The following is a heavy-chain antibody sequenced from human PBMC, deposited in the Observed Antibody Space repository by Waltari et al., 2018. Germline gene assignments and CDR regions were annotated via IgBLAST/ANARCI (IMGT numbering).Heavy chain of an antibody. CDR1: EFTFRSYA. D-gene: IGHD3-22*01. CDR2: ISYNGRNI. V-gene: IGHV3-30*04. J-gene: IGHJ6*02. Sequence: QVQLVESGGGVVQPGRSLRLSCAASEFTFRSYAMHWVRQAPGKGLGWVAGISYNGRNIYYVDSVKGRFIISRDNSRKMLYLQMNSLRTEDTAVYYCARDYCDRTNCHGMDVWGQGTTVTVSS. CDR3: ARDYCDRTNCHGMDV.